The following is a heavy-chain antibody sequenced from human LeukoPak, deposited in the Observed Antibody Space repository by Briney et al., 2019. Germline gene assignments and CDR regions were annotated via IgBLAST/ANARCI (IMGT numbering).Heavy chain of an antibody. CDR1: GGSFSGYY. D-gene: IGHD2-15*01. CDR3: ARGGGGYCSGGSCYSGAYYYYYMDV. Sequence: PSETLSLTCAVYGGSFSGYYWSWIRQPPGKGLEWIGKINHSGSTNYNPSLKSRVTISVDTSKNQFSLKLSSVTAADTAVYYCARGGGGYCSGGSCYSGAYYYYYMDVWGKGTTVTVSS. CDR2: INHSGST. V-gene: IGHV4-34*01. J-gene: IGHJ6*03.